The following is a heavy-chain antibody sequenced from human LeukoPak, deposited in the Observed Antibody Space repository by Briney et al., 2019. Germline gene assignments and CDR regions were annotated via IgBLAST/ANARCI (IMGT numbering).Heavy chain of an antibody. J-gene: IGHJ4*02. CDR3: AREQWLGTYDY. CDR2: ISSSGSTI. Sequence: GGSLRLSCAASGFTFSSYEMNWVRQAPGKGLEWVSCISSSGSTIYYADSVKGRFTISRDNAKNSLYLQMNSLRAEDTAVYYCAREQWLGTYDYWGQGTLVTVSS. D-gene: IGHD6-19*01. V-gene: IGHV3-48*03. CDR1: GFTFSSYE.